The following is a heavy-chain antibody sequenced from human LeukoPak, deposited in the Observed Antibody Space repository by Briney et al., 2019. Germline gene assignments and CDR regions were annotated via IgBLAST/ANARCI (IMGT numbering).Heavy chain of an antibody. Sequence: LGGSLRVSCAASGFTFSSYSMNWVRQAPGKGLEWVSSISSSSTYIYYADSVKGRFTISRDNAKNSLYLQMNSLRAEDTAVYYCARDSTSLPLGTWGQGTMVTVSS. CDR1: GFTFSSYS. V-gene: IGHV3-21*01. D-gene: IGHD1-1*01. J-gene: IGHJ3*01. CDR3: ARDSTSLPLGT. CDR2: ISSSSTYI.